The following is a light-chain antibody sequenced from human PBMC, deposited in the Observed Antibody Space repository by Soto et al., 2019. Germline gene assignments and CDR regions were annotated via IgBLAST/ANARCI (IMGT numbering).Light chain of an antibody. CDR2: KAS. CDR3: QHYNSYSEA. Sequence: DIQMTQSPSGLSASIGDRVTITCRASQTISSWLAWYQQKPGKAPKLLIYKASTLKSGVPSRFSGSGSGTEFTLTISSLQPDDFATYYCQHYNSYSEAFGQGTKVDIK. CDR1: QTISSW. J-gene: IGKJ1*01. V-gene: IGKV1-5*03.